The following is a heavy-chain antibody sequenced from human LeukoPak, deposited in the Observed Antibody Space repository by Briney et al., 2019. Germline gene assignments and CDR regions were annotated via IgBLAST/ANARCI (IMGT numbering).Heavy chain of an antibody. CDR2: ISSSGTTI. J-gene: IGHJ4*02. V-gene: IGHV3-11*01. Sequence: GGSLRLSCAASGFTFSDYYMSWIRQAPGKGLEWVSYISSSGTTIYYADSVKGRFTISRDNANNSLYLQMNSLRAEDTAVYYCARLSSSGWYLGYWGQGTLATVSS. D-gene: IGHD6-19*01. CDR3: ARLSSSGWYLGY. CDR1: GFTFSDYY.